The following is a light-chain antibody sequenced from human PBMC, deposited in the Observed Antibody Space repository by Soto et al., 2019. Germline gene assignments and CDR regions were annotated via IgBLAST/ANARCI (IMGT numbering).Light chain of an antibody. Sequence: QSALAQPASVSGSSGQSITISCIGTSSDVGGYNFVSWYQQHPGKAPKLMIYEVSNRPSGVSTRFSGSKSGNTASLTISGLQAEDEADYYCFSYRSTGILLFGGGTKVTVL. CDR1: SSDVGGYNF. V-gene: IGLV2-14*01. J-gene: IGLJ2*01. CDR2: EVS. CDR3: FSYRSTGILL.